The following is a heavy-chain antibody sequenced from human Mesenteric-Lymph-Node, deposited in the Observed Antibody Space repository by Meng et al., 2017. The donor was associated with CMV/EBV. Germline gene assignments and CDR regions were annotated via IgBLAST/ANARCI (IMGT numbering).Heavy chain of an antibody. D-gene: IGHD3-3*01. Sequence: ASVKVSCKASGYTFTSYAMNWVRQAPGQGLEWMGWISGDNEKTSYAQKFQGRVTVTKDTSTTTVYMELRSLRPDDTAVYYCARERLFGHTFDIWGQGTMVTVSS. J-gene: IGHJ3*02. CDR1: GYTFTSYA. CDR3: ARERLFGHTFDI. V-gene: IGHV1-18*01. CDR2: ISGDNEKT.